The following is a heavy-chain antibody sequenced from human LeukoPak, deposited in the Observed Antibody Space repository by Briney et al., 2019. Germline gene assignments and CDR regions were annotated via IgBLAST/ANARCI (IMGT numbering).Heavy chain of an antibody. V-gene: IGHV4-59*01. Sequence: SETLSLTCTVSGGSISSYYWSWIRQPPGKGLEWIGYIYYSGSTNYNPSLKSRVAISVDTSKNQFSLKLSSVTAADTAVYYCARDRGYYYYMDVWGKGTTVTVSS. CDR2: IYYSGST. CDR1: GGSISSYY. CDR3: ARDRGYYYYMDV. J-gene: IGHJ6*03.